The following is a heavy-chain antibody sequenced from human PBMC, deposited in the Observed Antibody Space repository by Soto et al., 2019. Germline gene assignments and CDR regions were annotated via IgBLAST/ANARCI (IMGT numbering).Heavy chain of an antibody. CDR3: ARGQDDFWSGYYTLFDY. CDR1: GFTVSSNY. D-gene: IGHD3-3*01. V-gene: IGHV3-66*01. CDR2: IYSGGST. J-gene: IGHJ4*02. Sequence: PGGSLRLSCAASGFTVSSNYMSWVRQAPGKGLEWVSVIYSGGSTYYADSVKGRFTISRDNSKNTLYLQMNSLRAEDTAVYYCARGQDDFWSGYYTLFDYWGQGTLVTVSS.